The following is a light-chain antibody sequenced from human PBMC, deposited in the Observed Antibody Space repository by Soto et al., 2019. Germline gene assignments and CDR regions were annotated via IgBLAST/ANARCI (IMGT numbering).Light chain of an antibody. V-gene: IGKV3-11*01. CDR1: QSVSSS. CDR2: GAS. Sequence: ETVLTQSPGTLSLSPGETATLSCRASQSVSSSVAWYQHKPGQPPRLLIYGASTRDTGVPTRFSGSGSGTDFTLTISSLEPEDFAVYYCQQRSNWPWTFGQGTKVDIK. J-gene: IGKJ1*01. CDR3: QQRSNWPWT.